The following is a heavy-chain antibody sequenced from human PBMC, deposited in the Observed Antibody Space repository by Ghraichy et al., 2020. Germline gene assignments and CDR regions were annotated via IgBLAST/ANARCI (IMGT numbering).Heavy chain of an antibody. CDR1: GFSLSTSGMC. J-gene: IGHJ4*02. Sequence: SGPTMVKPTQTLTLTCTFSGFSLSTSGMCVSWIRQPPGKALEWLALIDWDDDKYYSTSLKTRLTISKDTSKNQVVLTMTNMDPVDTATYYCARTISTPLGAARAPNYFDYWGQGTLVTVSS. CDR3: ARTISTPLGAARAPNYFDY. V-gene: IGHV2-70*01. CDR2: IDWDDDK. D-gene: IGHD6-6*01.